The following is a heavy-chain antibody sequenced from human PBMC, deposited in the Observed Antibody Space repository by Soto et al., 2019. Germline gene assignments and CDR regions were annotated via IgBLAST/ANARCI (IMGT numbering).Heavy chain of an antibody. CDR3: ARDGSGWSRDC. CDR2: ISGSSDYI. J-gene: IGHJ4*02. Sequence: PGGSLRLSCAASGFTFSFSSMNWVRQPPGKGLEWVSSISGSSDYIYYADSVKGRFTVSRDNARNTLYLQMNSLRPEDTAVYYCARDGSGWSRDCWGQGTLVTVSS. D-gene: IGHD6-19*01. CDR1: GFTFSFSS. V-gene: IGHV3-21*01.